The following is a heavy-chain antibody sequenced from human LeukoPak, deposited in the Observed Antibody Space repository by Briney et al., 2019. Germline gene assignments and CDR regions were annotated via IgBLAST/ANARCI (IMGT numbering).Heavy chain of an antibody. CDR1: GFTFSTYG. Sequence: GGSLRLSCAASGFTFSTYGMHWVRQVPGKGLEWVAVISYDGSNKYYVDSVKGRVTISRDNSKNTLYLQMNSLRAEDTAVYYCAKEPYTYGSNWYFDLWGRGTLVTVSS. CDR2: ISYDGSNK. J-gene: IGHJ2*01. V-gene: IGHV3-30*18. D-gene: IGHD5-18*01. CDR3: AKEPYTYGSNWYFDL.